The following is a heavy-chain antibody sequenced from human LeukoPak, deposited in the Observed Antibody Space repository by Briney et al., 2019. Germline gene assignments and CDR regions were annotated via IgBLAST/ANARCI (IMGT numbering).Heavy chain of an antibody. V-gene: IGHV4-34*01. CDR3: ARFGGVPY. D-gene: IGHD3-16*01. CDR2: INHSGST. Sequence: MPSETLSLTCTVSGGSISSYYWSWIRQPPGKGLEWIGEINHSGSTNYNPSLKSRVTISVDTSKNQFSLKLSSVTAADTAVYYCARFGGVPYWGQGTLVTVSS. J-gene: IGHJ4*02. CDR1: GGSISSYY.